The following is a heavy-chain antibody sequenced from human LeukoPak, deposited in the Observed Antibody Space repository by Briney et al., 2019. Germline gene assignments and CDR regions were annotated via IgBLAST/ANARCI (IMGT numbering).Heavy chain of an antibody. V-gene: IGHV6-1*01. CDR2: TYYRSKWYN. CDR3: ARVAGYSSSWFSIFDY. D-gene: IGHD6-13*01. Sequence: SQTLSLTCAISGDSVSSNSAAWNWIRQSPSRGLEWLGRTYYRSKWYNDYAVSVKSRITINPDTSKNQFSLQLNSVTPEDTAVYYCARVAGYSSSWFSIFDYWGQGTLVTVSS. CDR1: GDSVSSNSAA. J-gene: IGHJ4*02.